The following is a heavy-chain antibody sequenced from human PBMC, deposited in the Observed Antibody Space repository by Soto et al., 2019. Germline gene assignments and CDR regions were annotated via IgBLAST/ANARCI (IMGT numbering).Heavy chain of an antibody. CDR3: AREILGYLGF. J-gene: IGHJ4*02. Sequence: PGGSLRLSCAASGFTFSSYAIHWVRQAPGKGLEWVAVVSSNGGTKYYADSVKGRFTISRDNSENMLYLQMDSLGAEDTAVYYWAREILGYLGFGGQGPLVTASS. CDR2: VSSNGGTK. V-gene: IGHV3-30-3*01. CDR1: GFTFSSYA. D-gene: IGHD3-9*01.